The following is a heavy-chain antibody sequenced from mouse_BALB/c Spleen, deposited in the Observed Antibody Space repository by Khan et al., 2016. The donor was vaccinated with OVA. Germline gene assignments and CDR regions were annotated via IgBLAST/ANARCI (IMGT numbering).Heavy chain of an antibody. CDR2: MIYTGYT. D-gene: IGHD2-14*01. V-gene: IGHV3-8*02. CDR3: ARSTYRYAFAY. J-gene: IGHJ3*01. Sequence: EVELQESGPSLVKPSQTLSLTCSVTGDSITSGYWSWLRKFPGNKLEYMGYMIYTGYTDYNPSLKSRIAITRHTSKNQYYLQLNSVTAEDTATYYCARSTYRYAFAYWGQGTLVTVSA. CDR1: GDSITSGY.